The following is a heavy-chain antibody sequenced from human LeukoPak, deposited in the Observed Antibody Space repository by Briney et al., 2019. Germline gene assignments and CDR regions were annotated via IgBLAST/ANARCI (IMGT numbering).Heavy chain of an antibody. CDR1: GGSIISYY. V-gene: IGHV4-59*08. CDR3: ARSYDTDAYHNNWFDP. Sequence: SETLSLTCSVSGGSIISYYWSWIRQSPGKGLEWIGYIYYSGTTNYNPSLKSRVTISVDTSRQQLSLKLSSVTAADTAVYYCARSYDTDAYHNNWFDPWGQGTLVTVSS. J-gene: IGHJ5*02. D-gene: IGHD3-16*01. CDR2: IYYSGTT.